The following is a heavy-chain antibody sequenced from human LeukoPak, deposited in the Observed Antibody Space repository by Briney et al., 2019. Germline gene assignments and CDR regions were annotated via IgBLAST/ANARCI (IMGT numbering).Heavy chain of an antibody. CDR1: GFTFSSYA. Sequence: GGSLRLSCAASGFTFSSYAMSWVRQAPGKGLEWVSAISGSGGSTYYADSVKGRFTISRDNAKNSLYLQINSLRAEDTAVYYCARDLGQQLYRWFDPWGQGTLVTVSS. CDR3: ARDLGQQLYRWFDP. CDR2: ISGSGGST. D-gene: IGHD6-13*01. V-gene: IGHV3-23*01. J-gene: IGHJ5*02.